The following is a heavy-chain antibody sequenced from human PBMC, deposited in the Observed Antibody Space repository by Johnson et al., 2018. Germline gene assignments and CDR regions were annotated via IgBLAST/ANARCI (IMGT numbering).Heavy chain of an antibody. CDR3: ARDRWAGGEYFQH. D-gene: IGHD4-23*01. V-gene: IGHV1-69*01. Sequence: QVQLVETGAEVKKPGFSVKVSCKASGGTFSRYAISWVRQAPGQGLEWMGGIIPIFGPANYAQKFQGRVTITADESTSTAYMELSSLRSEDTAVYYCARDRWAGGEYFQHWGQGTLVTVSS. CDR1: GGTFSRYA. CDR2: IIPIFGPA. J-gene: IGHJ1*01.